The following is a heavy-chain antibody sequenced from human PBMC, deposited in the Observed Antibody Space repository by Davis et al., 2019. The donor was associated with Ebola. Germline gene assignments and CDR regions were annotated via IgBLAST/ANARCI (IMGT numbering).Heavy chain of an antibody. D-gene: IGHD3-3*01. CDR3: AKSGLSFGVVKYHYGMDV. CDR2: IWYDGSNK. J-gene: IGHJ6*04. V-gene: IGHV3-33*06. Sequence: GGSLRLSCAASGFTFSSYSMNWVRQAPGKGLEWVAVIWYDGSNKYYADSVKGRFTISRDNSKNSLYLQMNSLRDEDTAVYYCAKSGLSFGVVKYHYGMDVWGKGTTVTVSS. CDR1: GFTFSSYS.